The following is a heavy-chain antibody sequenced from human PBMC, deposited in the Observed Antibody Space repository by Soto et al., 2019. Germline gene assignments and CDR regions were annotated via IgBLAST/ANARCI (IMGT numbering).Heavy chain of an antibody. CDR1: GYTFTSYD. CDR2: MNPNSGNT. D-gene: IGHD2-2*01. J-gene: IGHJ6*03. Sequence: ASVKVSCKASGYTFTSYDINWVRQATGQGLEWMGWMNPNSGNTGYAQKFQGRVTMTRNTSISTAYMELSSLRSEDTAVYYCARVRFHCSSTSCYGYYMDVWGKGTTVTVSS. V-gene: IGHV1-8*01. CDR3: ARVRFHCSSTSCYGYYMDV.